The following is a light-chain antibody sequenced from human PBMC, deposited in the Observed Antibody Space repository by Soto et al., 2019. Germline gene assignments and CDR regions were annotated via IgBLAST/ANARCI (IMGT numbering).Light chain of an antibody. CDR3: QQYQYGASPPFT. J-gene: IGKJ3*01. CDR2: GAS. V-gene: IGKV3-20*01. CDR1: QSVSTNS. Sequence: EIVLTQSPGTVSLSPGERATLSCRASQSVSTNSLVWYQQKPGQAPRLLIYGASNRATGIPDRFSGSGSGTEFTLTISRLDREDFAVDYCQQYQYGASPPFTFGPGTKVDI.